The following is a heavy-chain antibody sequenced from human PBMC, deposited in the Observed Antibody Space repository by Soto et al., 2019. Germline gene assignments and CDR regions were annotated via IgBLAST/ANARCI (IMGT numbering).Heavy chain of an antibody. D-gene: IGHD2-21*01. CDR2: IKQDGSEK. CDR3: ARPSADCGGDCYSGFDY. V-gene: IGHV3-7*01. J-gene: IGHJ4*02. CDR1: GFTFSSYW. Sequence: GGSLRLSCAASGFTFSSYWMSWVRQAPGKGLEWVANIKQDGSEKYYVDSVKGRFTISRDNAKNSLYLQMNSLRAEDTAVYYCARPSADCGGDCYSGFDYWGQGTLVTVSS.